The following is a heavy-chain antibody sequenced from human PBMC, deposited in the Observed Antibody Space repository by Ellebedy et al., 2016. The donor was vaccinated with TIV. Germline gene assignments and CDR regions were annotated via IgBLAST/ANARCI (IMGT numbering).Heavy chain of an antibody. CDR1: GFTFSRYR. V-gene: IGHV3-7*01. D-gene: IGHD3-10*01. Sequence: GESLKISCEATGFTFSRYRMNWVRQAPGNGLEWVASIKHDGNEGNYVDSVKGRFTISRDNAKNSLFLQMSSLRGEDTGVYYCARDHSAAFLDYWGQGILVTGSS. J-gene: IGHJ4*02. CDR3: ARDHSAAFLDY. CDR2: IKHDGNEG.